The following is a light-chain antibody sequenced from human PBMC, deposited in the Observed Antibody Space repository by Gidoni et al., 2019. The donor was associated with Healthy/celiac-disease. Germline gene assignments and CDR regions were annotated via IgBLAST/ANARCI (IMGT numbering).Light chain of an antibody. J-gene: IGKJ5*01. CDR1: QSVSSY. Sequence: EIVLPPSPATLSLSPGEIATLSCRASQSVSSYLAWYQQKPGQAPRLLIYDASTRATGIPARFSGSGSGTDFTLTISSLEPEDFAVYYCQQRSNWPPRITFGQGTRLEIK. V-gene: IGKV3-11*01. CDR3: QQRSNWPPRIT. CDR2: DAS.